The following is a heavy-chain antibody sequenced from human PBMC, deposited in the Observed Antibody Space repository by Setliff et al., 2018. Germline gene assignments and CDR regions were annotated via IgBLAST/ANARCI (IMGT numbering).Heavy chain of an antibody. CDR2: INQSGST. Sequence: SETLSLTCAVYGGSFSNYYWSWIRQSQGRGLEWIGEINQSGSTNHNPSLKSRVTISXXXXXXXLXXXXXXXXXXXXAXYYXXXTVMITFGGVMPGVFDLWGRGIMVTVSS. J-gene: IGHJ3*01. CDR3: XXTVMITFGGVMPGVFDL. V-gene: IGHV4-34*01. D-gene: IGHD3-16*01. CDR1: GGSFSNYY.